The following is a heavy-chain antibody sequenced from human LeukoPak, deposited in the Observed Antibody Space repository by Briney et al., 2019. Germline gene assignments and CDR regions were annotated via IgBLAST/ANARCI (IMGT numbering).Heavy chain of an antibody. Sequence: GGSLRLSCAASGFTFSSYWMSWVRQAPGKGLEWVANIKQDGSEKYYVDSVKGRFTISRDNSKNTLYLQMNSLRGEDTAVYYCARDEYYYGAGSFVHYGMDVWGQGTTVTVSS. CDR1: GFTFSSYW. V-gene: IGHV3-7*01. CDR2: IKQDGSEK. J-gene: IGHJ6*02. D-gene: IGHD3-10*01. CDR3: ARDEYYYGAGSFVHYGMDV.